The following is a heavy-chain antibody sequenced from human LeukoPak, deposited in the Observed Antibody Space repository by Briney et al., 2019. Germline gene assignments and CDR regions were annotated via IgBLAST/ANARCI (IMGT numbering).Heavy chain of an antibody. V-gene: IGHV1-24*01. CDR1: GYTLTELS. J-gene: IGHJ5*02. Sequence: ASVKVSCKVSGYTLTELSMHWVRQAPGKGLEWMGGSDPEDGETIYAQKFQGRVTMTEDTSTDTAYMELSSLRSEDTAVYYCATDLGSSSVEINWFDPWGQGTLVTVSS. CDR3: ATDLGSSSVEINWFDP. D-gene: IGHD6-6*01. CDR2: SDPEDGET.